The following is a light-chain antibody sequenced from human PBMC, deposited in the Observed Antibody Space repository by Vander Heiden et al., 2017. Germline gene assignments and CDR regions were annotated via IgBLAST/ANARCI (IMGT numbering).Light chain of an antibody. CDR3: QQYNNWPPTWT. CDR2: GAS. J-gene: IGKJ1*01. Sequence: DIVMTQSPATLSVSPGERATLSCRASQSVSSNLAWYQQKPGQAPRPLIQGASTRATGIPARFSGSGSGTEFTLTISSLQSEDFAVYYCQQYNNWPPTWTFGQGTKVEIK. CDR1: QSVSSN. V-gene: IGKV3-15*01.